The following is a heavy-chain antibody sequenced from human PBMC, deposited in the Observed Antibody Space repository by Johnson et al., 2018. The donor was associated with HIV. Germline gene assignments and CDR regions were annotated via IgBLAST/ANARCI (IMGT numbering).Heavy chain of an antibody. CDR3: ARSRDYGPARSAFDI. J-gene: IGHJ3*02. D-gene: IGHD4-17*01. V-gene: IGHV3-30*04. CDR2: ISKDGANN. CDR1: GFIFSNYP. Sequence: QMQLVESGGGVVQPGKSLRLSCAASGFIFSNYPMHWVRQAPGQGLEWVAVISKDGANNYHADSVKGRFTISRDNSKNTLYLQMNSLRGEDTAAYYCARSRDYGPARSAFDIWGQGTMVTVSS.